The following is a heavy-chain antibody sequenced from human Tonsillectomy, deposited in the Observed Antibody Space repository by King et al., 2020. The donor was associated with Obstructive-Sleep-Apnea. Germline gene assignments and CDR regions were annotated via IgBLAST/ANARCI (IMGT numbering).Heavy chain of an antibody. CDR1: EFTFGDYA. V-gene: IGHV3-49*03. CDR2: IRGKGYCGTT. J-gene: IGHJ4*02. D-gene: IGHD3-10*01. CDR3: SRDPPADGVR. Sequence: EVQLVESGGGLVQPGRSLRLSCTGSEFTFGDYAVSWFRQAPGKGLEWGGFIRGKGYCGTTEYAASAKGRFTISRDDSKSTAYLQMNSLKTEDTAMYYCSRDPPADGVRWGQGTLVTVSS.